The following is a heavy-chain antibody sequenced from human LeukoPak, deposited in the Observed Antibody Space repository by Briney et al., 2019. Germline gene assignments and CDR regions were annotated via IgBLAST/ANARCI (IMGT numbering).Heavy chain of an antibody. J-gene: IGHJ4*02. D-gene: IGHD1-14*01. CDR3: AKEQYPGYFDF. V-gene: IGHV3-48*04. CDR1: GFTFSSYT. CDR2: ISSSSSTI. Sequence: GGSLRLSCAASGFTFSSYTMNWVRQAPGKGLEWVSYISSSSSTIYYADSVKGRFTISRDNSNNTLYLQLNNVRTEDTATYFCAKEQYPGYFDFWGQGTLVTVSA.